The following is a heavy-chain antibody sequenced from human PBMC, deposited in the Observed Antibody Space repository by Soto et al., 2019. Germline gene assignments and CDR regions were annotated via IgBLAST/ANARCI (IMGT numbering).Heavy chain of an antibody. CDR3: ARPEKYGSGSRAYYFDY. CDR2: IIPIFGTA. D-gene: IGHD3-10*01. CDR1: GGTFSSYA. J-gene: IGHJ4*02. Sequence: QVQLVQSGAEVKKPGSSVKVSCKASGGTFSSYAISWVRQAPGQGLEWMGGIIPIFGTANYAQKFQGRVTITADESTSTAYVELSSLRSEDTAVYYCARPEKYGSGSRAYYFDYWGQGTLVTVSS. V-gene: IGHV1-69*01.